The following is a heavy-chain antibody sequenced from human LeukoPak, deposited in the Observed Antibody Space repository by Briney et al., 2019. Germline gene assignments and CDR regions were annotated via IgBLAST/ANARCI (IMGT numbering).Heavy chain of an antibody. CDR2: IYTRDSDT. Sequence: GESLKISCEASGYTFTHQWIGWVRQMPGTGLEWVGIIYTRDSDTIYSPSFQGHVTISADTSINTAYLEWRSLEASGAAMYYCARHSDVVGAIWGQGTQVTVSS. CDR3: ARHSDVVGAI. V-gene: IGHV5-51*01. J-gene: IGHJ4*02. CDR1: GYTFTHQW. D-gene: IGHD3-16*01.